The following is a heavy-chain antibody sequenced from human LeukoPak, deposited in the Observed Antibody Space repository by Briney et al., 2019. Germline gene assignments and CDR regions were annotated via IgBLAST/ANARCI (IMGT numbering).Heavy chain of an antibody. CDR1: GGSISSGDYY. J-gene: IGHJ4*02. CDR2: IYFSGST. Sequence: SQTLSLTCTVSGGSISSGDYYWSWIRQPPGKGLEWIGYIYFSGSTYYNPSLESRITISVDTSKNQFSLKLSSVTAADTAVYYCARVVVVVIAGIMDYWGQGTLVTVSS. V-gene: IGHV4-30-4*08. D-gene: IGHD3-22*01. CDR3: ARVVVVVIAGIMDY.